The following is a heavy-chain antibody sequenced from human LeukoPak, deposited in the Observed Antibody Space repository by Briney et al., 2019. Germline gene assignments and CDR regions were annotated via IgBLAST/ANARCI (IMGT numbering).Heavy chain of an antibody. Sequence: SSETLSLTCTVSGGSISSYYWSWIRQPPGKGLEWIGYIYYSGSTNYNPSLKSRVTISVDTSKNQFSLKLSSVTAADTAVYYCARTLYYDTAYYYYMDVWGKGTTTVSS. CDR1: GGSISSYY. CDR2: IYYSGST. V-gene: IGHV4-59*01. J-gene: IGHJ6*03. CDR3: ARTLYYDTAYYYYMDV. D-gene: IGHD3-9*01.